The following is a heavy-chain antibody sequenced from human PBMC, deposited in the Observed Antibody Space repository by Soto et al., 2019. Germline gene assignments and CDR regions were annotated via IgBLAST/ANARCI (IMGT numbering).Heavy chain of an antibody. D-gene: IGHD3-22*01. CDR2: ISGSGGST. J-gene: IGHJ4*02. CDR3: AQNPYDSSGYYYGY. CDR1: GFTFSSYA. Sequence: GGSLRLSCAASGFTFSSYAMSWVRQAPGKGLEWVSAISGSGGSTYYADSVKGRFTISRDNSKNTLYLQMNSLRAEDTAVYYCAQNPYDSSGYYYGYWGQGTLVTVSS. V-gene: IGHV3-23*01.